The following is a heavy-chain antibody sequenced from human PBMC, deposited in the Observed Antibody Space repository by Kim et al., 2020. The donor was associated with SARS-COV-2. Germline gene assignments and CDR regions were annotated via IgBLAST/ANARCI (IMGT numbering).Heavy chain of an antibody. Sequence: GGSLRLSCTASGFTFGDYAMSWVRQAPGKGLEWVGFIRSKAYGGTTEYAASVKGRFTISRDDSKSIAYLQMNSLKTEDTAVYYCTRDDSSGYYPDYWGQGTLVTVSS. V-gene: IGHV3-49*04. CDR3: TRDDSSGYYPDY. CDR1: GFTFGDYA. CDR2: IRSKAYGGTT. D-gene: IGHD3-22*01. J-gene: IGHJ4*02.